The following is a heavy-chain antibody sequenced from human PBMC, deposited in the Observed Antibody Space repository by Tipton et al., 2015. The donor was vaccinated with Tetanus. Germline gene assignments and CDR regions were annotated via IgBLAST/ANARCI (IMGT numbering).Heavy chain of an antibody. J-gene: IGHJ5*02. V-gene: IGHV1-46*03. CDR2: INPSGGST. CDR3: ARDVPMYPMPNWFDP. Sequence: QSGPEVKKPGASGKVSCKASGYTFTSYYMHWVRQAPGQGLEWMGIINPSGGSTSYAQKFQGRVTMTRDTSTSTVYMELSSLRSEDTAVYYCARDVPMYPMPNWFDPWGQGTLVTVSS. CDR1: GYTFTSYY. D-gene: IGHD2-2*01.